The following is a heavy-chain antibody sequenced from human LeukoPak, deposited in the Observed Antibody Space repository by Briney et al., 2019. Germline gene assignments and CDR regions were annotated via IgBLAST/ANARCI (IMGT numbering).Heavy chain of an antibody. CDR3: ARYGSGSYVTYGDY. Sequence: GGSLRLSCAASGFSFITYNMNWVRQAPGKGLEWVSSISSTSSYLYYADSVKGRFTISRDNAKSSVYLQMSSLRAEDTAVYYCARYGSGSYVTYGDYWGRGTLVTVSS. J-gene: IGHJ4*02. CDR1: GFSFITYN. V-gene: IGHV3-21*01. D-gene: IGHD3-10*01. CDR2: ISSTSSYL.